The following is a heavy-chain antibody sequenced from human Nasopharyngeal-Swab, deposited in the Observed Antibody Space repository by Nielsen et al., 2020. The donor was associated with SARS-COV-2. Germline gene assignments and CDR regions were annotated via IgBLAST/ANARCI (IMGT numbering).Heavy chain of an antibody. CDR3: AKDVNNDYVWGSYRPRTFDP. D-gene: IGHD3-16*02. CDR1: GFTFINYA. J-gene: IGHJ5*02. V-gene: IGHV3-23*01. Sequence: ESLKISCATSGFTFINYAMTWVRQAPGKGLEWVSAISASGGSTYYADSAKGRFTISKDFSPNTVFLQMKSLRAEDTAVYYCAKDVNNDYVWGSYRPRTFDPWGQGTLVTVSS. CDR2: ISASGGST.